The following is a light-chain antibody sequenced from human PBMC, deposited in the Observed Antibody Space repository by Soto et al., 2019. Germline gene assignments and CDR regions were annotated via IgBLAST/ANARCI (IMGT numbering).Light chain of an antibody. J-gene: IGLJ2*01. V-gene: IGLV2-14*01. CDR3: SSYTSSSIL. Sequence: QSALTQPASVSGSPGQSITISCTGTSSDVGGYNYVSWYQQHPGKAPKLMIYDVSNRPSGVSNRFSGSKSGNTASLTISGLRAEDEADYYCSSYTSSSILFGGGTKLTVL. CDR1: SSDVGGYNY. CDR2: DVS.